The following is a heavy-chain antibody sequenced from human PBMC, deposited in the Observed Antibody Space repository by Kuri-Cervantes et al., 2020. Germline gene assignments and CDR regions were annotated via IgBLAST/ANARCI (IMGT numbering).Heavy chain of an antibody. CDR3: ARDWSTVGGMDV. D-gene: IGHD4-23*01. J-gene: IGHJ6*02. CDR2: ISSSSTI. CDR1: GFTFSSYS. Sequence: GESLKISCAASGFTFSSYSMNWVRQAPGKGLEWVSYISSSSTIYYADSVKGRFTISRDNAKNSLYLQMNSLRDEDTAVYYCARDWSTVGGMDVWGQGTTVTVSS. V-gene: IGHV3-48*02.